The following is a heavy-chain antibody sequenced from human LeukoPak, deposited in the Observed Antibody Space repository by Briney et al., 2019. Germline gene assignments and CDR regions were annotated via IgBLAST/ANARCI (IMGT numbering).Heavy chain of an antibody. Sequence: PGGSLRLSCAASGFTFSSYWMSWVRQAPGKGLEWVANIKQDGSEKYYVDSVKGRFTISRDNAKNSLYLQMNRLRAEDTAVYYCARDEDDYGDYGGYDYWGQGTLVTVSS. J-gene: IGHJ4*02. CDR3: ARDEDDYGDYGGYDY. D-gene: IGHD4-17*01. CDR2: IKQDGSEK. CDR1: GFTFSSYW. V-gene: IGHV3-7*01.